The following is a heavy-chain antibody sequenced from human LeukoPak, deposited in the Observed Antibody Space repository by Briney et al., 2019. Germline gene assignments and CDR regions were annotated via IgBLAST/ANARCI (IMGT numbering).Heavy chain of an antibody. Sequence: SETLSLTCTVSGGSISSYYWSWIRQPPGKGLEWIGYVHYSGSTNYNPSLKSRVTISGDTSKNQFSLKLSSVTPADTAVYYCARDDTMVRGGNSFDIWGQGTMVTVSS. CDR2: VHYSGST. J-gene: IGHJ3*02. V-gene: IGHV4-59*01. D-gene: IGHD3-10*01. CDR1: GGSISSYY. CDR3: ARDDTMVRGGNSFDI.